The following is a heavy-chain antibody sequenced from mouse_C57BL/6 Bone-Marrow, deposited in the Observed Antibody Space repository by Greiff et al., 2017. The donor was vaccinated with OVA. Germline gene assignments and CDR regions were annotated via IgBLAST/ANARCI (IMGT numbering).Heavy chain of an antibody. CDR1: GFTFSSYA. J-gene: IGHJ4*01. V-gene: IGHV5-4*03. CDR3: ARWLLPMDY. Sequence: EVKLVESGGGLVKPGGSLKLSCAASGFTFSSYAMSWVRQTPEQSLEWVATISAGGSYTYYPDNVKGRFTISRDNDKNNLYLQMSHMKSEDTAVYYCARWLLPMDYGGQGTSVTVSA. CDR2: ISAGGSYT. D-gene: IGHD2-3*01.